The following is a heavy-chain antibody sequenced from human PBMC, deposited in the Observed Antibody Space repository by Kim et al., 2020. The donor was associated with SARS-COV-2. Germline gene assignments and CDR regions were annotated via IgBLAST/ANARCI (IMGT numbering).Heavy chain of an antibody. CDR2: ISYDGSNK. J-gene: IGHJ4*02. Sequence: GGSLRLSCAASGFTFSSYGMHWVRQAPGKGLEWVEVISYDGSNKYYADSVKGRFTISRDNSKNTLYLQMNSLRAEETAVYYCARDRSEYYFDYWGQGTLVTVSS. CDR1: GFTFSSYG. V-gene: IGHV3-33*05. CDR3: ARDRSEYYFDY.